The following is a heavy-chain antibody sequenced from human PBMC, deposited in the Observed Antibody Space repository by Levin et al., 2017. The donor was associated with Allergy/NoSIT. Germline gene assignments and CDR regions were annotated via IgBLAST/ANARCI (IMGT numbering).Heavy chain of an antibody. CDR3: TRDAFAWSRDF. Sequence: GESLKISCATSGFSFDAYSMTWVRQAPGKGLEWVASIRGGGKDAYYADSVQGRFTISRDNAKSSLFLQINNLRAEDTAVYYCTRDAFAWSRDFWGQGTLVTVSP. CDR1: GFSFDAYS. J-gene: IGHJ4*02. CDR2: IRGGGKDA. V-gene: IGHV3-21*01. D-gene: IGHD3-9*01.